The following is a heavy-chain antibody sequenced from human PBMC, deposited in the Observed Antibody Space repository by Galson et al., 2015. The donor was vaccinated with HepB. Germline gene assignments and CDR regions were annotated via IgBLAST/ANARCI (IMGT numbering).Heavy chain of an antibody. CDR1: GGSISSYY. Sequence: SETLSLTCTVSGGSISSYYWSWIRQPAGKGLEWIGRIYSSGGADYNPSLKSRVTMSVDTSKSQFSLKLSSVTAADTAVYYCATGSRKGHYGMDVWGQGTTVTVSS. D-gene: IGHD1-14*01. CDR3: ATGSRKGHYGMDV. V-gene: IGHV4-4*07. J-gene: IGHJ6*02. CDR2: IYSSGGA.